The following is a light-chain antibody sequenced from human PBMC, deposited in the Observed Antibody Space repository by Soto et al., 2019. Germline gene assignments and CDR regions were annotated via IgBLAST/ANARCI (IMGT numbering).Light chain of an antibody. CDR2: GAS. CDR1: QSVSSR. J-gene: IGKJ5*01. V-gene: IGKV3D-15*02. CDR3: QQYFTSPIT. Sequence: EIVMTQSIATLSVSPGERVTLSCGASQSVSSRLAWYQHKPGQAPRLLISGASNRASGIPARFSAWGSGTDFTLTISRVDPADFAFYYCQQYFTSPITFGQGTRLEI.